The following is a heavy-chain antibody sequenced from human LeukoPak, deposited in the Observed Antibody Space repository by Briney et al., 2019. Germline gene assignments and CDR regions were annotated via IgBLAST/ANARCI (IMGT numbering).Heavy chain of an antibody. CDR3: APYVPENRGFDY. V-gene: IGHV4-59*08. J-gene: IGHJ4*02. Sequence: SETLSLTCTVSGGSISSYYWSWIRQPPGKGLEWIGYIYYSGSTNYNPSLKSRVTISVDTSKSQFSLKLSSVTAADTAVYYCAPYVPENRGFDYWGQGTLVTVSS. D-gene: IGHD2/OR15-2a*01. CDR1: GGSISSYY. CDR2: IYYSGST.